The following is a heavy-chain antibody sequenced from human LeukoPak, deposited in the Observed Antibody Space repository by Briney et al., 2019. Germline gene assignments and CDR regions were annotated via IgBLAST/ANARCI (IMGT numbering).Heavy chain of an antibody. Sequence: SETLSLTCTVSGGSISSSSYYWGWIRQPPGKGLEWIGEIHPSGGTNYYPSLKSRVTISLDKSKNQFSLGLTSVTAADTAVYYCATYYDSDAYKFDYWGQGTLVTVSS. V-gene: IGHV4-39*07. J-gene: IGHJ4*02. CDR3: ATYYDSDAYKFDY. D-gene: IGHD3-22*01. CDR2: IHPSGGT. CDR1: GGSISSSSYY.